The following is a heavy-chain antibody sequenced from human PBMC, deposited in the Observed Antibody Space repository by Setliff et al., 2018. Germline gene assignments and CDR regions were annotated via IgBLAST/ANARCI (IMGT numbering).Heavy chain of an antibody. J-gene: IGHJ5*02. V-gene: IGHV1-3*01. CDR1: GYTFTNYA. CDR2: ISGGNGNT. Sequence: ASVKVSCKASGYTFTNYAMHWVRQAPGQRLEWLGWISGGNGNTKYSQKFQGRVTITRDTSASTGYMELSSLRSEDPAVYYCARLQAIFGVFKDGDWFDPWGQGTLVTVSS. CDR3: ARLQAIFGVFKDGDWFDP. D-gene: IGHD3-3*01.